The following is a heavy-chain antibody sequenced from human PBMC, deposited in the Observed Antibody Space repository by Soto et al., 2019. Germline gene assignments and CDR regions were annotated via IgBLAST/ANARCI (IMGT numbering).Heavy chain of an antibody. D-gene: IGHD5-12*01. V-gene: IGHV2-70*01. J-gene: IGHJ6*02. CDR2: IDWDDDK. CDR3: ARMPHKEMATIRYYYGMDV. Sequence: KALEWLALIDWDDDKYYSTSLKTRLTISKDTSKNQVVLTMTNMDPVDTATYYCARMPHKEMATIRYYYGMDVWGQGTTVTVSS.